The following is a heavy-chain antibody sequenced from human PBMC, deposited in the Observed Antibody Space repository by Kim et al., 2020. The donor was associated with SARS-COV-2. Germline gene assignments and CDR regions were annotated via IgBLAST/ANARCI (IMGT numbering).Heavy chain of an antibody. J-gene: IGHJ6*02. Sequence: ASVKVSCKASGYTFTSYAMHWVRQAPGQRLEWMGWINAGNGNTKYSQKFQGRVTITRDTSASTAYMELSSLRSEDTAVYYCAQAVGATAYYYYGMDVWGQGTTVTVSS. CDR1: GYTFTSYA. CDR3: AQAVGATAYYYYGMDV. D-gene: IGHD1-26*01. CDR2: INAGNGNT. V-gene: IGHV1-3*01.